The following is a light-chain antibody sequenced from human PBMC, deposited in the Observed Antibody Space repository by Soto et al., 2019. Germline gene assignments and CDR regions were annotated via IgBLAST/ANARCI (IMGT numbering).Light chain of an antibody. J-gene: IGKJ4*01. Sequence: DIVMTQSPDSLAVSLGERATINCESSQSVLFTSNNKNYLGWYQQKPGQPPKLLLSWASARESGVPERFTGSEPGTFFSRSINSLHAEDVAVYYCQQYYTLPLTFGGGTKVDIK. CDR2: WAS. CDR1: QSVLFTSNNKNY. V-gene: IGKV4-1*01. CDR3: QQYYTLPLT.